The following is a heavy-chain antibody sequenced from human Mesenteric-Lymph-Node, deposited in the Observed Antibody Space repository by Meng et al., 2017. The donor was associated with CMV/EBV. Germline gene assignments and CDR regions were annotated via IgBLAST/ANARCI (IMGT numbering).Heavy chain of an antibody. J-gene: IGHJ4*02. CDR3: ARRYYGSGSYYLDF. V-gene: IGHV5-51*01. D-gene: IGHD3-10*01. CDR1: VYSFTYSW. CDR2: ICPGDSET. Sequence: VYSFTYSWIGWVRQRPGKGLEWMGVICPGDSETKYSPSFQGQVTISADKSISTAYLQWSSLKASDTAMYFCARRYYGSGSYYLDFWGQGTLVTVSS.